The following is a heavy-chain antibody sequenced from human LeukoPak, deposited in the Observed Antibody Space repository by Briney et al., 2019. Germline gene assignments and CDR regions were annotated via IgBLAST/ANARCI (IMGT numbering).Heavy chain of an antibody. CDR2: INPNSGGT. D-gene: IGHD3-22*01. J-gene: IGHJ4*02. CDR3: ARDLIDYYDSSVSRWGPVVGRHLHLGLGY. Sequence: ASVKVSCKASGYTFTGYYMHWVRQAPGQGLEWMGWINPNSGGTNYAQKFQGRVTMTRDTSISTAYMELSRLRSDDTAVYYCARDLIDYYDSSVSRWGPVVGRHLHLGLGYWGQGTLVTVSS. V-gene: IGHV1-2*02. CDR1: GYTFTGYY.